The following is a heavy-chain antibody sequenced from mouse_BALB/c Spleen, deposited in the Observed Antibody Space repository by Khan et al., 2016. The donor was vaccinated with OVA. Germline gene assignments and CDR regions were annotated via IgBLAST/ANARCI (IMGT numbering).Heavy chain of an antibody. CDR3: TRIKKIVATYFDY. J-gene: IGHJ2*01. V-gene: IGHV1S81*02. Sequence: QVQLQQPGAELVKAGASVKMSCKASGYTFTSYWMHWVKQRLGQGLEWFAETNPTNGRTYYNEKFKSKATLTVHKSSSTAYMLLSGPTFEDSAVYYCTRIKKIVATYFDYGGQGTTLTVSS. D-gene: IGHD1-1*01. CDR1: GYTFTSYW. CDR2: TNPTNGRT.